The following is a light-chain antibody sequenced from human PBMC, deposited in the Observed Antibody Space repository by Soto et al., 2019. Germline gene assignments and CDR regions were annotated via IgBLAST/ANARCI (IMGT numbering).Light chain of an antibody. CDR1: NIGSKN. J-gene: IGLJ1*01. Sequence: SCELTKAPSVSVAPGQTGTITYGGNNIGSKNVHWYQQKPGQAPVLVVYDVDRRPSGIPDRFSGSKSGNTASLTISGLHPEDEADYFCCSYAGTYTPYVLGFGTRVTVI. CDR2: DVD. V-gene: IGLV3-21*02. CDR3: CSYAGTYTPYV.